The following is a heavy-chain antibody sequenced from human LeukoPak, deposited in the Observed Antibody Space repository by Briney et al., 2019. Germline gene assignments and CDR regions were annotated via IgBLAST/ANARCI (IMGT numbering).Heavy chain of an antibody. J-gene: IGHJ4*02. CDR1: GFTFSSYS. V-gene: IGHV3-48*04. D-gene: IGHD6-6*01. CDR3: ARGVSSSSVY. CDR2: ISRSSSTI. Sequence: GSLRLSCAASGFTFSSYSMNWVRQAPGKGLEWVSYISRSSSTIYYADSVKGRFTISGDNAKNSPYLQMNSLRAEDTAVYYCARGVSSSSVYWGQGTLVTVS.